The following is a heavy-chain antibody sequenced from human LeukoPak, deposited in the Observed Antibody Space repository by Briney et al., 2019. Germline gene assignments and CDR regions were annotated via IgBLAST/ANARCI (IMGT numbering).Heavy chain of an antibody. Sequence: SETLSLTCAVSGYSISSGYYWGWIRQPPGKGLEWIGSIYHSGSTYYNPSLKSRVTISVDTSKNQFSLKLSPVTAADTAVYYCARLKRYDFWSGYYPFDYWGQGTLVTVSS. CDR3: ARLKRYDFWSGYYPFDY. J-gene: IGHJ4*02. CDR2: IYHSGST. V-gene: IGHV4-38-2*01. CDR1: GYSISSGYY. D-gene: IGHD3-3*01.